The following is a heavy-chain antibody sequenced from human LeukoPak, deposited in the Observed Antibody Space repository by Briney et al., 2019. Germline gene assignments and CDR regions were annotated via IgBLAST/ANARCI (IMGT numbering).Heavy chain of an antibody. CDR2: ISGSGGST. D-gene: IGHD1-26*01. CDR3: AKAPQSIVGATHFDY. Sequence: PGGSLRLSCAASGFTFSSYAMSWVRQAPGKGLEWVSAISGSGGSTYYADSVKGRFTISRDNSKNTLYLQMNSLRAEDTAVYYCAKAPQSIVGATHFDYWGQGTLVTVSS. V-gene: IGHV3-23*01. CDR1: GFTFSSYA. J-gene: IGHJ4*02.